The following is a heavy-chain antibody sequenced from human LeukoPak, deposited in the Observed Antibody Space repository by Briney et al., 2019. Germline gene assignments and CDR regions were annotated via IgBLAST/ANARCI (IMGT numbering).Heavy chain of an antibody. CDR2: IFTSGRT. Sequence: SETLSLTCTVSGDSMINYFWSWIRQPAGKGLEWIGRIFTSGRTHYNPSLKSRVTMSVDTSKNQISLKLNSLTAADTAVYYCARDSSGYLESFDYWGQGTLVTVSS. CDR3: ARDSSGYLESFDY. D-gene: IGHD3-22*01. CDR1: GDSMINYF. J-gene: IGHJ4*02. V-gene: IGHV4-4*07.